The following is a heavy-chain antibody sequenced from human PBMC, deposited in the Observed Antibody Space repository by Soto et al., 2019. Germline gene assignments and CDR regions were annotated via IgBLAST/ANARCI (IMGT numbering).Heavy chain of an antibody. J-gene: IGHJ4*02. D-gene: IGHD6-6*01. CDR2: IWYDGSNK. CDR3: ARDPTYSSSSAILDY. V-gene: IGHV3-33*01. CDR1: GFTFSSYG. Sequence: GGSLRLSCAASGFTFSSYGMHWVRQAPGKGLEWVAVIWYDGSNKYYADSVKGRFTISRDNSKNTLYLQMNSLRAEDTAVYYCARDPTYSSSSAILDYWGQGTLVTVSS.